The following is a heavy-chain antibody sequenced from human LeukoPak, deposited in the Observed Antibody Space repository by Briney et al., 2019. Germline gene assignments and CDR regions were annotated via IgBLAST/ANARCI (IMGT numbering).Heavy chain of an antibody. Sequence: GASVKVSCEASGYTFTGYYMHWVRQTPGQGLEWMGWINPNSGGTNYAQKFQGMVTMTRDTSISTAYMELSRLRSDDTAVYYCARDSSSTSCYSYWGQGTLVTVSS. J-gene: IGHJ4*02. CDR1: GYTFTGYY. V-gene: IGHV1-2*02. D-gene: IGHD2-2*01. CDR3: ARDSSSTSCYSY. CDR2: INPNSGGT.